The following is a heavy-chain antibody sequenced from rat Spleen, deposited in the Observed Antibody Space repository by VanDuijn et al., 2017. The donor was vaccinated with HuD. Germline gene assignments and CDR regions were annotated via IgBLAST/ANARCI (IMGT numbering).Heavy chain of an antibody. Sequence: EVQLVESGGGLVQPGRSMKLSCAASGFTFSSFPMAWVRQAPTKGLEWVATIIYDGSSTYYGDSVKGRFTISRDNAKSTLYLQINSLRSEDTATYYCARQDYGYNYDYWGQGVMVTVSS. V-gene: IGHV5-46*01. CDR2: IIYDGSST. D-gene: IGHD1-9*01. CDR3: ARQDYGYNYDY. J-gene: IGHJ2*01. CDR1: GFTFSSFP.